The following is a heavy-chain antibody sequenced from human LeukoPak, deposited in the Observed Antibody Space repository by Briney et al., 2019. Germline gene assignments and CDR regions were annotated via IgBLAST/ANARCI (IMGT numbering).Heavy chain of an antibody. D-gene: IGHD6-25*01. CDR2: ITSSSRYI. Sequence: PGGSLRLSCAASGFTFSDYSMTWVRQAPGKGLEWVSSITSSSRYIYYADSVKGRFSISRDDARSSLYLQMNSLRAEDTAVYYCARERHTFDPWGQGTLVTVSS. CDR3: ARERHTFDP. J-gene: IGHJ5*02. CDR1: GFTFSDYS. V-gene: IGHV3-21*01.